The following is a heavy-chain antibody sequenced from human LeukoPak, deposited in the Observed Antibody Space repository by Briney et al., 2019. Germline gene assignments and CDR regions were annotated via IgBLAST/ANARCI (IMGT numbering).Heavy chain of an antibody. J-gene: IGHJ3*02. V-gene: IGHV4-39*01. CDR1: GGSISSTTYY. CDR3: ARHFDNGDYKKTFDI. D-gene: IGHD4-17*01. Sequence: SETLSLTCSVFGGSISSTTYYWVWIRQPPGNGLECITSIHYTGRAYYNPSLKSRVTISADTSKNHFSLKLSSVTAADTAVYYCARHFDNGDYKKTFDIWGQGTMVTVSS. CDR2: IHYTGRA.